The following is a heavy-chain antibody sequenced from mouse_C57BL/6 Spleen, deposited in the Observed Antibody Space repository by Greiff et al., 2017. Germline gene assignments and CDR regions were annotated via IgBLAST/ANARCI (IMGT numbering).Heavy chain of an antibody. D-gene: IGHD1-2*01. CDR3: ARWAGFLAY. Sequence: QVQLQQPGAELVMPGASVKLSCKASGYTFTSYWMHWVKQRPGQGLEWIGEIDPSDSYTNYNQKFKGKSTLTVDKSSSTAYMQLSSLTSADSAVYYCARWAGFLAYWGQGTLVTVSA. CDR1: GYTFTSYW. J-gene: IGHJ3*01. V-gene: IGHV1-69*01. CDR2: IDPSDSYT.